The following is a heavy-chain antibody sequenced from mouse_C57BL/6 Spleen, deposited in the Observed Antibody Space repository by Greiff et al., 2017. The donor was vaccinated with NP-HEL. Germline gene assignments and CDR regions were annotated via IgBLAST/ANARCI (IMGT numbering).Heavy chain of an antibody. CDR2: LYPGDGDT. Sequence: QVQLKQSGPELVKPGASVKISCKASGYTFSSSWMNWVKQRPGKGLEWIGRLYPGDGDTNYNGKFKGKATLTADKSSSTAYMQLSSLQSEDAAVYFCARDYYSSSLYAMDDWGQGTSVTVSS. CDR3: ARDYYSSSLYAMDD. J-gene: IGHJ4*01. D-gene: IGHD1-1*01. V-gene: IGHV1-82*01. CDR1: GYTFSSSW.